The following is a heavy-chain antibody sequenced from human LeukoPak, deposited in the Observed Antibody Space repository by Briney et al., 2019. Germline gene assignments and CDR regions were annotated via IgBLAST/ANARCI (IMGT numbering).Heavy chain of an antibody. V-gene: IGHV3-21*01. CDR1: GFTFSSYS. D-gene: IGHD2-2*01. J-gene: IGHJ4*02. CDR2: ISSSSSYI. Sequence: PGGSLRLSCAASGFTFSSYSMNWVRQAPGKGLGWVSSISSSSSYIYYADSVKGRFTISRDNAKNSLYLQMNSLRAEDTAVYYCARGAAALGHFDYWGQGTLVTVSS. CDR3: ARGAAALGHFDY.